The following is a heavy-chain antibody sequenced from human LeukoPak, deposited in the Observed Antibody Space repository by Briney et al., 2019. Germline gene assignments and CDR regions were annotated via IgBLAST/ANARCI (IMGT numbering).Heavy chain of an antibody. D-gene: IGHD6-19*01. CDR3: ARESIAVAGAPFDY. J-gene: IGHJ4*02. CDR1: GFTFSSYE. V-gene: IGHV3-48*03. Sequence: GGSLRLSCAASGFTFSSYEMNRVRQAPGKGLEWISYISSGSTIYDADSVKGRFTISRDNAKNSLYLQMNSLRAEDTAVYYCARESIAVAGAPFDYWGQGTLVTVSS. CDR2: ISSGSTI.